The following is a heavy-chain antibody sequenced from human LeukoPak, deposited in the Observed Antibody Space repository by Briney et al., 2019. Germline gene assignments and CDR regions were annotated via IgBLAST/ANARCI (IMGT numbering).Heavy chain of an antibody. Sequence: PGGSLRLSCAASGFTFRSFAMHWVRQAPGKGLEWVSSISSGGSYIYYADSVKGRFTISRDNAKNSLYLQMNSLRAEDTAVYYCARAPTSYSSDWYPYNNWGQGTLVTVSS. J-gene: IGHJ4*02. CDR3: ARAPTSYSSDWYPYNN. V-gene: IGHV3-21*01. CDR2: ISSGGSYI. CDR1: GFTFRSFA. D-gene: IGHD6-13*01.